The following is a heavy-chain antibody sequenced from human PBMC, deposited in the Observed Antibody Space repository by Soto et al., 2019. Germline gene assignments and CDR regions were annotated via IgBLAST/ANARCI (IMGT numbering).Heavy chain of an antibody. CDR1: VGSISNNSYY. D-gene: IGHD3-3*01. CDR3: ARQVGGFLDLSY. J-gene: IGHJ4*02. CDR2: IYYSGST. V-gene: IGHV4-39*01. Sequence: NPSDTLSLTCTGYVGSISNNSYYWGRIRQPPGKGLEWIGSIYYSGSTYYNPSLKSRVTISVDTSKNQFSLKLSSVTAADTAVYYCARQVGGFLDLSYWGQGTLVTVSS.